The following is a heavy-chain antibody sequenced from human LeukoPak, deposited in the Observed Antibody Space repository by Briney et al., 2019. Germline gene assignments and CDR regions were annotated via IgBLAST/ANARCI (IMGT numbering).Heavy chain of an antibody. CDR2: ISSSGSTI. CDR1: GFTFSSYE. Sequence: GGSLRLSCAASGFTFSSYEMNWVRQAPGKGLEWVSYISSSGSTIYYADSVKGRFTISRDNAENSLYLQMHSLRAEDTAVYYCAELGITMIGGVWGKGTTVTISS. V-gene: IGHV3-48*03. J-gene: IGHJ6*04. CDR3: AELGITMIGGV. D-gene: IGHD3-10*02.